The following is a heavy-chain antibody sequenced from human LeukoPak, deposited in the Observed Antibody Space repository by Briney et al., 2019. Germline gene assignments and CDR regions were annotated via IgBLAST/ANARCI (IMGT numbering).Heavy chain of an antibody. D-gene: IGHD3-9*01. V-gene: IGHV4-59*01. J-gene: IGHJ4*02. Sequence: PSETLSLTCTVSGGSISSYYWSWIRQPPGKGLEWIGYIYYSGSTNYNPSLKSRVTMSVDTSKNQFSLKLSSVTAADTAVYYCARGGYDILTGSGFFDYWGQGTLVTVSS. CDR3: ARGGYDILTGSGFFDY. CDR2: IYYSGST. CDR1: GGSISSYY.